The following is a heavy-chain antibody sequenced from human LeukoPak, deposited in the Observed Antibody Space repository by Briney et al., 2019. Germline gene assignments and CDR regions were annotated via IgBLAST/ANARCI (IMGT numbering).Heavy chain of an antibody. CDR3: AREAGLLWFGELLSGYYFDY. CDR1: GFTFSSYW. Sequence: GRSLRLSCAASGFTFSSYWMSWVRQAPGKGLEWVANIKQDGSEKYYVDSVKGRFTISRDNAKNSLYLQMNSLRAEDTAVYYCAREAGLLWFGELLSGYYFDYWGQGTLVTVSS. V-gene: IGHV3-7*01. D-gene: IGHD3-10*01. CDR2: IKQDGSEK. J-gene: IGHJ4*02.